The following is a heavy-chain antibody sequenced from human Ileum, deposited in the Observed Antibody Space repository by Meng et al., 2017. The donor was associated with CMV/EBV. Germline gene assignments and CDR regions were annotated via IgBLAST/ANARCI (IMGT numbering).Heavy chain of an antibody. D-gene: IGHD6-6*01. CDR2: VYYSGST. Sequence: SETLSLTCTVSGGSISIYFWIWIRQPPGKGLEYIGYVYYSGSTNYNPSLKSRVTMSVDTSKNQFFLQLSSVTAAETAVYYCARAYSNSYRVDYWGQGTMVTVSS. CDR1: GGSISIYF. V-gene: IGHV4-59*01. CDR3: ARAYSNSYRVDY. J-gene: IGHJ4*02.